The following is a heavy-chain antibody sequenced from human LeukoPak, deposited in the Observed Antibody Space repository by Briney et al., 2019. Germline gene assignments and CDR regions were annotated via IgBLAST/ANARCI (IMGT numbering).Heavy chain of an antibody. CDR3: ARSAGGGDLDY. CDR2: ISSSGTTI. J-gene: IGHJ4*02. V-gene: IGHV3-48*03. CDR1: GFTFSSYE. D-gene: IGHD4-17*01. Sequence: GSLRLSCAASGFTFSSYEMNWVRQAPGKGLEWVSYISSSGTTIYYADSVKGRFTISRDNAKNSLYLQMNSLRAEDTAVYFCARSAGGGDLDYWGQGTLVTVSS.